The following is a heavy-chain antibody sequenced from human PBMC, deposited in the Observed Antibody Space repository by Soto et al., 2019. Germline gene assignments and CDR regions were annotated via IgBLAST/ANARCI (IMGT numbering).Heavy chain of an antibody. CDR1: GYTFTTYG. J-gene: IGHJ4*02. D-gene: IGHD3-16*01. CDR2: ISAYSGKT. CDR3: ARDPYLGDHQY. V-gene: IGHV1-18*01. Sequence: QVPLVQSGGEVKKPGASVKVSCKTSGYTFTTYGISWVRQAPGQGLEWVGWISAYSGKTHYAKKFQGKVTMTTDTSTNTDYLELRSLRSDDTAVYYCARDPYLGDHQYWGQGTLVTVSS.